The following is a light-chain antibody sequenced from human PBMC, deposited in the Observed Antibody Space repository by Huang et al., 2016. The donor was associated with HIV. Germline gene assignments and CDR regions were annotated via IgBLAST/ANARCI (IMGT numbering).Light chain of an antibody. Sequence: DIIMTQSPDSLAVSLGERATLNCRSSQSVYSSSTSKDYMAWMQKKPGQPPRLLLFWASTREAGVPDRFSGSGSGTHFTLTIANLEAEDAAIYYCQQYYSSPQTFGQGTRVEVK. V-gene: IGKV4-1*01. J-gene: IGKJ1*01. CDR2: WAS. CDR3: QQYYSSPQT. CDR1: QSVYSSSTSKDY.